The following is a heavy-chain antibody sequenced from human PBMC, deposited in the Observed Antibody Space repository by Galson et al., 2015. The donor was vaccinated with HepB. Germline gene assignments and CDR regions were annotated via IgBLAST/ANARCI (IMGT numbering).Heavy chain of an antibody. D-gene: IGHD1-26*01. Sequence: SLRLSCAASGFTFSTSTIRWVRQASGKGLEWVGRIRSKVDSYATAYSASVKGRFTISRDDSKNTAYLQVNSLKTEDTAVYYCVVRIVGTKDVDYWGQGTLVTVSS. J-gene: IGHJ4*02. CDR2: IRSKVDSYAT. V-gene: IGHV3-73*01. CDR1: GFTFSTST. CDR3: VVRIVGTKDVDY.